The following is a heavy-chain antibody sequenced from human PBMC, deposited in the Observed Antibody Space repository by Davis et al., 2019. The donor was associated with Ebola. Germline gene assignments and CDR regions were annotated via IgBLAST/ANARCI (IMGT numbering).Heavy chain of an antibody. J-gene: IGHJ6*02. CDR1: GGSISSYY. V-gene: IGHV4-34*01. Sequence: SETLSLTCTVSGGSISSYYWSWIRQPPGKGLEWIGEINHSGSTNYNPSLKSRVTISVDTSKNQFSLKLSSVTAADTAVYYCARGTIFGVVRMYYYGMDVWGQGTTVTVSS. CDR2: INHSGST. D-gene: IGHD3-3*01. CDR3: ARGTIFGVVRMYYYGMDV.